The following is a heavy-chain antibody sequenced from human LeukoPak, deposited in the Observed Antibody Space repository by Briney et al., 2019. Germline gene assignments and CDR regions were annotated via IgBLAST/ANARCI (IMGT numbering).Heavy chain of an antibody. Sequence: SETLCLTCTVSGGSTCSYYWSWIRQPPGKGLEWIGHVYYSGSTNYNPSLKSRVTISLDTSKNQFSLKLSSVTTADTAVYYCARVIGYSSTWFPYYFDHWGQGTLVTVSS. CDR1: GGSTCSYY. D-gene: IGHD6-13*01. CDR3: ARVIGYSSTWFPYYFDH. CDR2: VYYSGST. V-gene: IGHV4-59*01. J-gene: IGHJ4*02.